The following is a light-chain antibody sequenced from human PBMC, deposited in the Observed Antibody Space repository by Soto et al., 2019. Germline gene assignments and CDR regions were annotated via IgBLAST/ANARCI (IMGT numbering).Light chain of an antibody. Sequence: SVLTQPASVSGSPGQSITISCTGASSDVGRYNYVSWYQLHPGKAPKLIIYEVSNRPSGVSNRFSGSKSGNTASLTISGLRAEVEADYYCNSYTSSTAYVFGTGTKVTVL. V-gene: IGLV2-14*01. CDR1: SSDVGRYNY. CDR3: NSYTSSTAYV. CDR2: EVS. J-gene: IGLJ1*01.